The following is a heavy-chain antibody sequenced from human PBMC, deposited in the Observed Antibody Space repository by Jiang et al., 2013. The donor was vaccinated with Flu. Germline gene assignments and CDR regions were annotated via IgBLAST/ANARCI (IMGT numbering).Heavy chain of an antibody. Sequence: SCKASGYTFTGYYMHWVRQAPGQGLEWMGWINPNSGGTNYAQKFQGWVTMTRDTSISTAYMELSRLRSDDTAVYYCARDLGYCSGGSCYLFDYWGQGTLVTVSS. CDR3: ARDLGYCSGGSCYLFDY. CDR2: INPNSGGT. D-gene: IGHD2-15*01. J-gene: IGHJ4*02. CDR1: GYTFTGYY. V-gene: IGHV1-2*04.